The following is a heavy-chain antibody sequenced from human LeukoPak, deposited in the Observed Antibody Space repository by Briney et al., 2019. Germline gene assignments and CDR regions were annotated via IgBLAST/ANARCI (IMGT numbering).Heavy chain of an antibody. J-gene: IGHJ6*02. Sequence: SETLSLTCTVSGGSISSGGYYWSWIRQHPGKGLEWIGYSYNSGSTYYNPSLKSRVSIPVDRSKNQFSLKLSSVTAADTAVYYCARDAEYYYGSGSYSSGIDVWGQGTTVIVSS. CDR3: ARDAEYYYGSGSYSSGIDV. CDR2: SYNSGST. CDR1: GGSISSGGYY. V-gene: IGHV4-31*03. D-gene: IGHD3-10*01.